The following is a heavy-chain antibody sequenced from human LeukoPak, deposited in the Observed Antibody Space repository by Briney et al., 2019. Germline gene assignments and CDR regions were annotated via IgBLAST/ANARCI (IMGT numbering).Heavy chain of an antibody. CDR2: MYPSGTT. V-gene: IGHV4-4*02. CDR3: AGLVGRYSSGLYYYYFDY. Sequence: SETLSLTCTVSGDSINSLDLWSWVRQPPGKGLEWIGEMYPSGTTHSNPSVKSRVTISIGKSRNQFFLNLSSVTAADTAVYYCAGLVGRYSSGLYYYYFDYWGQGTLVTVSS. D-gene: IGHD3-22*01. J-gene: IGHJ4*02. CDR1: GDSINSLDL.